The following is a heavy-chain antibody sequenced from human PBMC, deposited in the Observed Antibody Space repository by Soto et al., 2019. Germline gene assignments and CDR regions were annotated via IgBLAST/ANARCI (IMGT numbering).Heavy chain of an antibody. Sequence: GGSLRLSCAASGFTFSSYGMHWVRQAPGKGLEWVAVIWYDGSNKYYADSVKGRFTISRDNSKNTLYLQMNSLRAEDTAVYYCARDPGYCSSTSCYVGYYFDSWGQGTLVTVSS. CDR1: GFTFSSYG. CDR3: ARDPGYCSSTSCYVGYYFDS. CDR2: IWYDGSNK. J-gene: IGHJ4*02. D-gene: IGHD2-2*03. V-gene: IGHV3-33*01.